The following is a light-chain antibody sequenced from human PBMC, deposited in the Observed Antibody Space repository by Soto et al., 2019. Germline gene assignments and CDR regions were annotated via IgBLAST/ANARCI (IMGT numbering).Light chain of an antibody. V-gene: IGLV2-14*01. Sequence: QSVLTQPASVAGSPRQSITISCTGTSSGIRDYNYVSWYQQLPGNAPKLIMYEVSNRPSGISNRFSGSKSGNTASLTISGLQAEDEADYYCSSKSPDFFGTGSKLTVL. J-gene: IGLJ1*01. CDR2: EVS. CDR1: SSGIRDYNY. CDR3: SSKSPDF.